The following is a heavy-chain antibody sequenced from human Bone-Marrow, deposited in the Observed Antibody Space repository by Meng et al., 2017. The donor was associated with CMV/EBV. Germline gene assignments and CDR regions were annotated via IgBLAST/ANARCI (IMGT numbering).Heavy chain of an antibody. V-gene: IGHV3-21*01. CDR3: ARVGGSSSWRPYYYYYGMDV. J-gene: IGHJ6*02. CDR2: ISSSSSYI. CDR1: GFTFSSYS. D-gene: IGHD6-13*01. Sequence: GESLKISCAASGFTFSSYSMNWVRQAPGKGLEWVSSISSSSSYIYYADSVKGRFTISRDNAKNPLYLQMNSLRAEDTAVYYCARVGGSSSWRPYYYYYGMDVWGQGTMVTVSS.